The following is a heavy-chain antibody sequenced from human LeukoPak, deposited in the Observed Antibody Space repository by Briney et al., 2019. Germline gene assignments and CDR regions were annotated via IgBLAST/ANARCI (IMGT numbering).Heavy chain of an antibody. CDR2: ITDAVGST. Sequence: GGSLRLSCAASGFTFSSSSISWVRQAPGKGLEWVSAITDAVGSTHYADSVKGRFTISRDNAKNSLYLQMNSLRAEDTAVYYCARERVGSSWYFDYWGQGTLVTVSS. J-gene: IGHJ4*02. V-gene: IGHV3-23*01. CDR3: ARERVGSSWYFDY. CDR1: GFTFSSSS. D-gene: IGHD6-13*01.